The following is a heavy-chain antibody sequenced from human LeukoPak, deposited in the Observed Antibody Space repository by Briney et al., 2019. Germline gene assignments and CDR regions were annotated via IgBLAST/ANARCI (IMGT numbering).Heavy chain of an antibody. Sequence: SETLSLTCTVSGGSISSSSYYWGWIRQPPGKGLEWIGSIYYGGSTYYNPSLKSRVTISVDTSKNQFSLKLSSVTAADTAVYYCARTPDYGQTFDYWGQGTLVTVSS. V-gene: IGHV4-39*01. J-gene: IGHJ4*02. D-gene: IGHD4-17*01. CDR3: ARTPDYGQTFDY. CDR1: GGSISSSSYY. CDR2: IYYGGST.